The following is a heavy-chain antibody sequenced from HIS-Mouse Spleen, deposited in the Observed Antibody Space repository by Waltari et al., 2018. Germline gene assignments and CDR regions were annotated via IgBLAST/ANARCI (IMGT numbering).Heavy chain of an antibody. CDR2: IYYSGST. D-gene: IGHD6-13*01. CDR1: GGSISSSSYY. V-gene: IGHV4-39*07. J-gene: IGHJ2*01. CDR3: AREIPYSSSWYDWYFDL. Sequence: QLQLQESGPGLVKPSETLSLTCTVSGGSISSSSYYWGWTRQPPGKGLEWIGSIYYSGSTYYNPSLKSRVTISVDTSKSQFSLKLSSVTAADTAVYYCAREIPYSSSWYDWYFDLWGRGTLVTVSS.